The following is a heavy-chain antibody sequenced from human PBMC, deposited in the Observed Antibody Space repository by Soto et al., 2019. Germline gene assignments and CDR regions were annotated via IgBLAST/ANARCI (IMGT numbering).Heavy chain of an antibody. V-gene: IGHV3-21*01. CDR3: ARDVRQQLPAGSVRFDP. CDR2: ISSSSSYI. CDR1: GFTFSSYS. J-gene: IGHJ5*02. Sequence: EVQLVESGGGLVKPGGSLRLSCAASGFTFSSYSMNWVRQAPGKGLEWVSSISSSSSYIYYADSVKGRFTISRDNAKNSLYLQMNSLRAEDTAVYYCARDVRQQLPAGSVRFDPWGQGTLVTVSS. D-gene: IGHD6-13*01.